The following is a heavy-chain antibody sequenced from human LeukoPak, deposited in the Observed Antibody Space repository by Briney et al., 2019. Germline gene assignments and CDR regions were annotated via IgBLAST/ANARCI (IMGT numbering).Heavy chain of an antibody. Sequence: SETLSLTCTVSGGSISSSSYYWGWIRQPPGKGLEWIGSIYYSGSTYYNPSLKSRVTISADTSKNQFSLKLSSVTAADTAVYYCARNSAYYYDSSANWGQGTLVTVSS. CDR3: ARNSAYYYDSSAN. CDR2: IYYSGST. V-gene: IGHV4-39*01. CDR1: GGSISSSSYY. J-gene: IGHJ4*02. D-gene: IGHD3-22*01.